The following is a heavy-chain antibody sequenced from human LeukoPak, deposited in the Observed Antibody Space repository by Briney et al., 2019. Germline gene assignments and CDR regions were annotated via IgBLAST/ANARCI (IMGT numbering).Heavy chain of an antibody. CDR1: GFTFSSYA. J-gene: IGHJ3*01. CDR2: ISGSGGNT. Sequence: GASLRLSCAASGFTFSSYAMSWVRQAPGKGLEWVSGISGSGGNTYYADSVKGRFTISRDNSKNTLYLQVNSLRAEDTAVYYCAKDRTYHDAFDFWGQGTMVTVPS. V-gene: IGHV3-23*01. D-gene: IGHD2-2*01. CDR3: AKDRTYHDAFDF.